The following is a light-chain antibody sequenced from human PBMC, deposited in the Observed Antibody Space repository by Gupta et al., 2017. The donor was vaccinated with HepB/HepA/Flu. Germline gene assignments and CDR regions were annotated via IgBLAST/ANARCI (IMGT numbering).Light chain of an antibody. V-gene: IGKV3-20*01. CDR3: QHYENLLFT. Sequence: EVVLTQSPGTLSLSPGERATLSCRASQSIRTTYLAWYQQRPGQSPRLLIYGSSTRATGIPDRFSGSGSGTDFTLTISRLEPEDFAVYYCQHYENLLFTFGPGTTVDI. CDR1: QSIRTTY. J-gene: IGKJ3*01. CDR2: GSS.